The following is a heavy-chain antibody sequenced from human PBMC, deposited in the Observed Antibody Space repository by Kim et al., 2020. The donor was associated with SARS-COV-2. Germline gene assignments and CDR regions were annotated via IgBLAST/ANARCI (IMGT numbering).Heavy chain of an antibody. CDR3: AKVFRSYHYYYYGMDV. CDR2: ISYDGSNK. V-gene: IGHV3-30*18. J-gene: IGHJ6*02. Sequence: GGSLRLSCAASGFTFSSYGMHWVRQAPGKGLEWVAVISYDGSNKYYADSVKGRFTISRDNSKNTLYLQMNSLRAEDTAVYYCAKVFRSYHYYYYGMDVWGQGTTVTVSS. CDR1: GFTFSSYG. D-gene: IGHD3-16*02.